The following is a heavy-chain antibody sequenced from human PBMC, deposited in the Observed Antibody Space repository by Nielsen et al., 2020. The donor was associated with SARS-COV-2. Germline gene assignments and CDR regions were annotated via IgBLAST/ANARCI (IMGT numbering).Heavy chain of an antibody. Sequence: GESLKISCKGSGYSFTSYWIGWVRQMPGKGLEWMGIIYPGDSDTRYSPSFQGQVTISADKSISTAYLQWSSLKASDTAMYYCARQAFDNSWHFWPAPFDYWGQGTLVTVSS. J-gene: IGHJ4*02. CDR2: IYPGDSDT. D-gene: IGHD6-13*01. V-gene: IGHV5-51*01. CDR1: GYSFTSYW. CDR3: ARQAFDNSWHFWPAPFDY.